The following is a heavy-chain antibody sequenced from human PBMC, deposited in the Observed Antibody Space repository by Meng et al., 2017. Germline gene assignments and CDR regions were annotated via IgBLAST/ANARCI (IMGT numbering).Heavy chain of an antibody. Sequence: SETLSLTCTVSGGSISSGGYYWSWIRQHPGKGLEWIGYIYYSGSTYYNPSLKSRVTISVDTSKNQFSLKLSSVTAADTAVYYCARDSFVDTAMVTPDAFDIWGQGTMVTVSS. J-gene: IGHJ3*02. D-gene: IGHD5-18*01. CDR1: GGSISSGGYY. V-gene: IGHV4-31*03. CDR2: IYYSGST. CDR3: ARDSFVDTAMVTPDAFDI.